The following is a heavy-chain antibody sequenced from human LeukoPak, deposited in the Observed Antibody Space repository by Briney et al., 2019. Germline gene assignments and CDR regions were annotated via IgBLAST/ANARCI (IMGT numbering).Heavy chain of an antibody. J-gene: IGHJ5*02. V-gene: IGHV4-39*07. D-gene: IGHD6-13*01. CDR1: GGSISSSSYY. CDR2: IYYSGST. Sequence: PSETLSLTCTVSGGSISSSSYYWGWIRQPPGKGLEWIGSIYYSGSTYYNPSLKSRVTISVDTSKNQFSLKLSSVTAADTAVYYCARISSSWKLNWFDPWGQGTLVTVSS. CDR3: ARISSSWKLNWFDP.